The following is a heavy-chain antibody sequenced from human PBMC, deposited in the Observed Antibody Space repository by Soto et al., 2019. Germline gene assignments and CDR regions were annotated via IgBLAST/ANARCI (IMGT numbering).Heavy chain of an antibody. CDR3: RSSTSCYDESCVDV. V-gene: IGHV4-38-2*01. Sequence: KPSETLSLTCAVSGYSISSGNYWAWIRQPPGRGLEWIGSLYHIGSTHYNTSPKSRVTISVDTSKNHFSLELSSVTAADTAIYYCRSSTSCYDESCVDVWGQGTMVTVSS. CDR2: LYHIGST. D-gene: IGHD2-2*01. CDR1: GYSISSGNY. J-gene: IGHJ6*02.